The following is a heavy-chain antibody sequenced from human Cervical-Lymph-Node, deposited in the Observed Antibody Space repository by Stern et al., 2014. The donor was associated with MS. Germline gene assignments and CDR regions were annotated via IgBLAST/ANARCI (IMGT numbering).Heavy chain of an antibody. D-gene: IGHD6-19*01. V-gene: IGHV1-2*04. CDR3: ARGGRSSGWSPPDAFDI. J-gene: IGHJ3*02. Sequence: VQLVESGAEVKKPGASVKVSCKAYGYTFTGYYMHWVRQAPGHGLEWIGCINPNSGGTNYAQKFQGWVTMTRDTSISTAYMELSRLRSDDTAVYYCARGGRSSGWSPPDAFDIWGQGTMVTVSS. CDR2: INPNSGGT. CDR1: GYTFTGYY.